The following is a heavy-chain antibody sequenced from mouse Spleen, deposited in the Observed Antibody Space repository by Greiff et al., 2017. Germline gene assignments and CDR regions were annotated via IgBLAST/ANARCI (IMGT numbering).Heavy chain of an antibody. Sequence: EVKLMESGGGLVKPGGSLKLSCAASGFSFSSYDMSWVRQTPAKRLEWVAYISSGGGSTYYPDTVKGRFTISRDNAKNTLYLQMSRLKSEDTAMYYCARRGPMIPFDYWGQGTTLTVSS. D-gene: IGHD2-4*01. CDR3: ARRGPMIPFDY. J-gene: IGHJ2*01. CDR2: ISSGGGST. CDR1: GFSFSSYD. V-gene: IGHV5-12-1*01.